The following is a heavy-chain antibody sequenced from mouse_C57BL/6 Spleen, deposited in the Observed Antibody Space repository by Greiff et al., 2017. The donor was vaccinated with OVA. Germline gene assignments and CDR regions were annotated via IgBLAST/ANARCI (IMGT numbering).Heavy chain of an antibody. CDR1: GYTFTDYE. Sequence: QVHVKQSGAELVRPGASVTLSCKASGYTFTDYEMHWVKQTPVHGLEWIGAIDPETGGTAYNQKFKGKAILTADKSSSTAYMELRSLTSEDSAVYYCTRNYGDYFDYWGQGTTLTVSS. CDR2: IDPETGGT. CDR3: TRNYGDYFDY. D-gene: IGHD1-1*01. V-gene: IGHV1-15*01. J-gene: IGHJ2*01.